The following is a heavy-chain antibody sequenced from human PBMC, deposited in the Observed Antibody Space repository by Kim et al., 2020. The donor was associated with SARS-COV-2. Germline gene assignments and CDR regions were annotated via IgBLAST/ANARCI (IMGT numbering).Heavy chain of an antibody. D-gene: IGHD6-13*01. Sequence: ASVKVSCKASGYTFTSYAMHWVRQAPGQRLEWMGWINAGNGNTKYSQKFQGRVTITRDTSASTAYMELSSLRSEDTAVYYCASPSRSAYSSSWSPLWYYGMDVWGQGTTVTVSS. J-gene: IGHJ6*02. CDR1: GYTFTSYA. V-gene: IGHV1-3*01. CDR3: ASPSRSAYSSSWSPLWYYGMDV. CDR2: INAGNGNT.